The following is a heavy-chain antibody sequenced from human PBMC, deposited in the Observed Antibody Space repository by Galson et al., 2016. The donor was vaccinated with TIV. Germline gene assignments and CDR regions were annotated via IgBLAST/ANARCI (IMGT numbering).Heavy chain of an antibody. V-gene: IGHV3-23*01. CDR1: GFTFSTYA. Sequence: SLRLSCAAPGFTFSTYAMNWVRQAPGKGLEWVSGIVGTGGTTYYADSVKGRFTISRDNSKNTLYLQRNSLRAEDTAVYYSAKRKNYGGDAFDLWGQGTLVTVSS. D-gene: IGHD4-23*01. CDR2: IVGTGGTT. J-gene: IGHJ3*01. CDR3: AKRKNYGGDAFDL.